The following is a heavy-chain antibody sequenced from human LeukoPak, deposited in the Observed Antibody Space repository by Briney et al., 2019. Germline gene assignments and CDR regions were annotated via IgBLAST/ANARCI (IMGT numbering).Heavy chain of an antibody. CDR2: IYPGDAVT. CDR3: ARGWAAAGKGDNWFDP. J-gene: IGHJ5*02. Sequence: GESLKISCKASGYSFTSYSIGWVGQMPGKGLEWMGIIYPGDAVTRYRPSFQAQVTISADKSISTAYLQWSSLKASDTAMYYCARGWAAAGKGDNWFDPWGQGTLVTVYS. D-gene: IGHD6-13*01. CDR1: GYSFTSYS. V-gene: IGHV5-51*01.